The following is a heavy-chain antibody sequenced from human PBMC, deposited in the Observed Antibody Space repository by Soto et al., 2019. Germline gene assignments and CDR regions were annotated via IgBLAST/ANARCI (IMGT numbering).Heavy chain of an antibody. Sequence: QVQLVESGGGLVEPGRSLRLSCEASGFTFSDYYMSWVRQAPGKGLEWISYISSSGSTIYYADSVKGRFTISRDNAKNSLYLQMNSLRAEDTAMYYCARRSGSNSFDYWGQGTLVSVSS. J-gene: IGHJ4*02. CDR2: ISSSGSTI. D-gene: IGHD5-12*01. CDR3: ARRSGSNSFDY. CDR1: GFTFSDYY. V-gene: IGHV3-11*01.